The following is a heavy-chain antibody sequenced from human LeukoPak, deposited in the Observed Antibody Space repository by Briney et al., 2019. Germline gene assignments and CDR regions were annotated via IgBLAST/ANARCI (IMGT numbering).Heavy chain of an antibody. CDR1: GGTFSSYA. D-gene: IGHD2-2*01. CDR3: ARGDIVVVPAASLYYYYGMDV. CDR2: IIPIFGTV. V-gene: IGHV1-69*06. J-gene: IGHJ6*04. Sequence: ASVKVSCKASGGTFSSYAISWVRQAPGQGLEWMGGIIPIFGTVNYARKFQGRVTITADKSTSTAYMELSSLRSEDTAVYYCARGDIVVVPAASLYYYYGMDVWGKGTTVTVSS.